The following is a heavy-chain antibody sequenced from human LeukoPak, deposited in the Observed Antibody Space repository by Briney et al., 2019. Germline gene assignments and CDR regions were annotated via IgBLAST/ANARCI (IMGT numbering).Heavy chain of an antibody. D-gene: IGHD3-9*01. J-gene: IGHJ4*02. CDR1: GGTFSSYA. V-gene: IGHV1-69*13. CDR2: IIPIFGTA. Sequence: ASVKVSCKASGGTFSSYAISWVRQAPGQGLEWMGGIIPIFGTANYAQKFQGRVTITADESTSTAYMELSSLRSEGTAVYYCARDLFYDILTGDWGQGTLVTVSS. CDR3: ARDLFYDILTGD.